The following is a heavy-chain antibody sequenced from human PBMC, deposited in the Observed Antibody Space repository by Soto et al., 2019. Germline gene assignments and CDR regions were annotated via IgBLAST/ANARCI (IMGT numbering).Heavy chain of an antibody. J-gene: IGHJ4*02. V-gene: IGHV3-21*01. D-gene: IGHD6-19*01. CDR2: ISSSSSYI. Sequence: GGSLRLSCAASGFTFSSYSMNWVRQAPGKGLEWVSSISSSSSYIYYADSVKGRFTISRDNAKNSLYLQMNSLRAEDTAVYYCARDTKGVAVASNFDYWGQGTLVTVSS. CDR1: GFTFSSYS. CDR3: ARDTKGVAVASNFDY.